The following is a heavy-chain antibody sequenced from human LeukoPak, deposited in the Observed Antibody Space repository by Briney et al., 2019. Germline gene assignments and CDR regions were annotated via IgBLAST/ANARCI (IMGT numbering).Heavy chain of an antibody. CDR1: GYTFTTYA. J-gene: IGHJ6*02. CDR3: ASGSATLTRGAVYFYYGVDV. V-gene: IGHV1-18*01. Sequence: GASVKVSCKASGYTFTTYAITWVRQAPGQGLEWVGWISGYNGNTNYAQNLQGRVTLTTDTSTSTGYMELRSLTSDDTAVYYCASGSATLTRGAVYFYYGVDVWGQGTTVTVSS. CDR2: ISGYNGNT. D-gene: IGHD3-10*01.